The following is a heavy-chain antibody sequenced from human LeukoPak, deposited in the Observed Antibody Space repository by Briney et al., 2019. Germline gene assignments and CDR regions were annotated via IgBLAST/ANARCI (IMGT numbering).Heavy chain of an antibody. Sequence: ASVKVSCKVSGYTLTELSMHWVRQAPGKGLEWMGGFDPEDGGTIYAQKFQGRVTMTEDTSTDTAYMELSSLRSEDTAVYYCATDPRWEPQFDYWGQGTLVTVSS. CDR1: GYTLTELS. D-gene: IGHD1-26*01. V-gene: IGHV1-24*01. CDR3: ATDPRWEPQFDY. J-gene: IGHJ4*02. CDR2: FDPEDGGT.